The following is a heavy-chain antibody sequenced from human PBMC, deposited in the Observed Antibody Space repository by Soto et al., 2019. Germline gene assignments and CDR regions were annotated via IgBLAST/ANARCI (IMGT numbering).Heavy chain of an antibody. CDR1: GYTFTSYY. V-gene: IGHV1-46*01. CDR3: ARDTRAAAGTGYYYGMDV. Sequence: QVHLVQSGAEVKKPGASVKVSCKASGYTFTSYYMHWVRQAHGQGLDWMGIINPSGGSKSYAQKFQGRFTMTRYQYTSTVYMELSSLRSEHTAVDYCARDTRAAAGTGYYYGMDVWGQGTTVTVSS. CDR2: INPSGGSK. J-gene: IGHJ6*02. D-gene: IGHD6-13*01.